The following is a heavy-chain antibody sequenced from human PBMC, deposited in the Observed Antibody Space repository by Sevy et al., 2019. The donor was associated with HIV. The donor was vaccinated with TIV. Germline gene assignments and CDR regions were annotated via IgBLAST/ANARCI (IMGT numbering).Heavy chain of an antibody. CDR2: IYSSGST. J-gene: IGHJ4*02. V-gene: IGHV4-4*07. CDR1: GGSISGYC. CDR3: ARTAQFGVVDY. Sequence: SETLSLTCTVSGGSISGYCWSWIRQPAGKGLEWIGRIYSSGSTNYHPSLKSRVTMSVDTSKNQFSLKLSSVTAADTAVYYCARTAQFGVVDYWGQGTLVTVSS. D-gene: IGHD3-3*01.